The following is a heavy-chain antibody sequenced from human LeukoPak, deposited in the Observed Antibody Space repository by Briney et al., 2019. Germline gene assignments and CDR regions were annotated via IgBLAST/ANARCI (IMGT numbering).Heavy chain of an antibody. CDR3: ARDEPTYYYDSSGYHDAFDI. V-gene: IGHV1-2*02. D-gene: IGHD3-22*01. CDR1: GYTFTGYY. Sequence: ASVKVSCRASGYTFTGYYMHWVRQAPGQGLEWMGWINPNSGGTNYAQKFQGRVTMTRDTSISTAYMELSRLRSDDTAVYYCARDEPTYYYDSSGYHDAFDIWGQGTMVTVSS. CDR2: INPNSGGT. J-gene: IGHJ3*02.